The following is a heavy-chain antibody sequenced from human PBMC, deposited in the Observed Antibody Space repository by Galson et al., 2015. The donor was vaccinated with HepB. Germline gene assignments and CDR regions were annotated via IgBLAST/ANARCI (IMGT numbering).Heavy chain of an antibody. CDR2: IYPGDSDT. J-gene: IGHJ5*02. Sequence: QSGAEVKKPGESLKISCKGSGYSFTSYWIGWVRQMPGKGLEWMGIIYPGDSDTRYSPSFQGQVTISADKSISTAYLQWSSLKASDTAMYYCARLRSPKILAGGWFDPWGQGTLVTVSS. V-gene: IGHV5-51*01. CDR1: GYSFTSYW. CDR3: ARLRSPKILAGGWFDP. D-gene: IGHD1-14*01.